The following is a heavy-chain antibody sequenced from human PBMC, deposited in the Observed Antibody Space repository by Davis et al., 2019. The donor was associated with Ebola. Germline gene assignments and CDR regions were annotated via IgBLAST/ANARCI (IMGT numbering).Heavy chain of an antibody. CDR2: ISYDGSNK. D-gene: IGHD4-23*01. CDR1: GFTFSSYG. V-gene: IGHV3-33*05. J-gene: IGHJ2*01. Sequence: GGSLRLSCAASGFTFSSYGMHWVRQAPGKGLEWVAVISYDGSNKYYADSVKGRFTISRDNSKNTLYLQMNSLRAEDTAVYYCARDPGVNWYFDLWGRGTLVTVSS. CDR3: ARDPGVNWYFDL.